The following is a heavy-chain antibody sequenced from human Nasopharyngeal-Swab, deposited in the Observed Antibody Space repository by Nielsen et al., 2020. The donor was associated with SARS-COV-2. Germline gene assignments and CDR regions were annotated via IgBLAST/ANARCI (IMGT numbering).Heavy chain of an antibody. CDR1: GFTFSSYA. J-gene: IGHJ3*02. CDR3: AKDQGFVGDPGAFDI. V-gene: IGHV3-23*01. CDR2: ISGSGGST. D-gene: IGHD3-16*01. Sequence: GESLKISCAASGFTFSSYAMSWVRQAPGKGLEWVSAISGSGGSTYYADSVKGRFTISRDNSKNTLYLQMNSLRAEDTAVYYWAKDQGFVGDPGAFDIWGQGTMVTVSS.